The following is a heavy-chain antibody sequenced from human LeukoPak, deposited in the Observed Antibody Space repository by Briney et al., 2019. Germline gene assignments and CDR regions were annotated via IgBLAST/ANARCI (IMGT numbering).Heavy chain of an antibody. Sequence: GGSLRLSCAASGFTFSYYGMYWVRQAPGKRLEWVAFIRYDGTNKYYADSVKGRFTISIDTSRNRLHLQTNSLRAEDTAFYYCAKGEYTTNWYWFDPWGQGTRVTVSS. CDR2: IRYDGTNK. D-gene: IGHD6-13*01. J-gene: IGHJ5*02. CDR3: AKGEYTTNWYWFDP. V-gene: IGHV3-30*02. CDR1: GFTFSYYG.